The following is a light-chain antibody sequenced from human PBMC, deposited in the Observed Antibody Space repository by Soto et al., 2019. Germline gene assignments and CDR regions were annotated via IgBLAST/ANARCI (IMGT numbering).Light chain of an antibody. CDR2: YVS. CDR1: QSLSGW. J-gene: IGKJ4*01. V-gene: IGKV1-5*01. CDR3: QQSYTLSPLT. Sequence: DIQMTQSPSTLSASVGDRVTITCRASQSLSGWLAWYQQKPGKAPKLLIYYVSSLESGVPSRFSGSGSGTEFTLTISSLQPEDFATYFCQQSYTLSPLTFGGGTKVEIK.